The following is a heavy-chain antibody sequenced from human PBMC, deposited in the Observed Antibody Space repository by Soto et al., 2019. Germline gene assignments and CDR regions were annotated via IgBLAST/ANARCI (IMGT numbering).Heavy chain of an antibody. CDR2: IFYTGTT. CDR3: ARRSNWNDGVSYYYYMDV. V-gene: IGHV4-39*01. Sequence: SETLSLTCTVSGGSISSSSYYWVWIRQPPGKGLESIGSIFYTGTTYYNPSLTSRVTISVDTSKNQFSLRLSSVTAADTAVYYCARRSNWNDGVSYYYYMDVWGKGTTVTVSS. J-gene: IGHJ6*03. CDR1: GGSISSSSYY. D-gene: IGHD1-1*01.